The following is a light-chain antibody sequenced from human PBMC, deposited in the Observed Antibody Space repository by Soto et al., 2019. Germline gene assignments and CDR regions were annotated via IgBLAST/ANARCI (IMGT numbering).Light chain of an antibody. J-gene: IGLJ1*01. CDR2: GNS. V-gene: IGLV1-40*01. Sequence: QSVLTQPPSVSGAPGQRVTISCTGSSSNIGAGYDVHWYQQLPGTAPKLLIYGNSNRPSGVPDRFSGSKSGTSASLAITGLQAEDEADYYCQSLNVFGTGTKVPS. CDR1: SSNIGAGYD. CDR3: QSLNV.